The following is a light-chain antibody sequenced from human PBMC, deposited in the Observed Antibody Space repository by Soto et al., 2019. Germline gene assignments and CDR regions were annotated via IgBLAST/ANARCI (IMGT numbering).Light chain of an antibody. CDR2: SNN. CDR3: AAWDDSLKGPE. Sequence: QSVLTQPPSASGTPGQRVTISCSGSSSNIGSNTVNWYQQLPGTAPKLLIYSNNQRPSGVPDRISGSKSGTSASLAISGLQSEDEADYYCAAWDDSLKGPEFGGGTKVTVL. V-gene: IGLV1-44*01. CDR1: SSNIGSNT. J-gene: IGLJ2*01.